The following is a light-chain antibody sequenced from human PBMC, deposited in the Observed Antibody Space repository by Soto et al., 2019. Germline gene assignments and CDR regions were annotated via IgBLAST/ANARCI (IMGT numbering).Light chain of an antibody. J-gene: IGKJ4*01. CDR2: KAS. Sequence: QRTQTHYTLSASVEDRVLITCRVSQSISSWLAWYQQKPGKAPKLLIYKASSLESGVPSRFSGSGSGTEFTLTISSLQPDDFATYYCQQYNSYSPLTFGGGS. CDR1: QSISSW. CDR3: QQYNSYSPLT. V-gene: IGKV1-5*03.